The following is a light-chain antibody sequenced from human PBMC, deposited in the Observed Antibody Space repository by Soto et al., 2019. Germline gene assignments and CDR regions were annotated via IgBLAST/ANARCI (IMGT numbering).Light chain of an antibody. CDR1: SSNIGAGYD. CDR3: QSYDSSLSGSV. CDR2: GNS. V-gene: IGLV1-40*01. Sequence: QSVLTQPTSVSGAPAQRVPISCTGSSSNIGAGYDVHWYQQLPGTAPKLLIYGNSNRPSGVPDRFSGSKSGTSASLAITGLQAEDEADYYCQSYDSSLSGSVFGGGTKVTVL. J-gene: IGLJ2*01.